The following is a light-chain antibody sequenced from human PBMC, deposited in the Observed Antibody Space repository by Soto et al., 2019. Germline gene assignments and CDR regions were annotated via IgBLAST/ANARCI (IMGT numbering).Light chain of an antibody. V-gene: IGKV3-11*01. Sequence: EVVLTQSPATLSLSPGEGATLSCRASQSVKTYLAWYQQKPGQAPRLLIYDAADRATGIPARFSGSGSGTDFTLTISSLEPEDFAVYYCQQRNSWPLTFGGGTKVDI. J-gene: IGKJ4*01. CDR3: QQRNSWPLT. CDR1: QSVKTY. CDR2: DAA.